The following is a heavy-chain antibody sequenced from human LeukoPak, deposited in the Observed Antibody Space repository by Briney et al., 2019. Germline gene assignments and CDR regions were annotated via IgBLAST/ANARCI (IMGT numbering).Heavy chain of an antibody. D-gene: IGHD6-6*01. CDR2: IRYDGSNK. J-gene: IGHJ4*02. CDR1: GFTFSSYG. CDR3: AKGSGAARSSWYYFGL. Sequence: GGSLRLSCAASGFTFSSYGMHWVRQAPGKGLEWVAFIRYDGSNKYYADSVKGRFTISRDNSKNTLYLQMNSLRAEDTAVYYCAKGSGAARSSWYYFGLWGPGTLGNVSS. V-gene: IGHV3-30*02.